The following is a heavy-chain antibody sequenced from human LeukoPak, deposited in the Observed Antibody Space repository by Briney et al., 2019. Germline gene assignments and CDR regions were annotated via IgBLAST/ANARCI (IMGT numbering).Heavy chain of an antibody. CDR3: ARLGSSGYQGAFDI. D-gene: IGHD3-22*01. CDR2: IYPGDSDT. J-gene: IGHJ3*02. Sequence: IIYPGDSDTRYSPSFQGQVTISADKSISTAYLQWSSLKASDTAIYYCARLGSSGYQGAFDIWGQGTMVTVSS. V-gene: IGHV5-51*01.